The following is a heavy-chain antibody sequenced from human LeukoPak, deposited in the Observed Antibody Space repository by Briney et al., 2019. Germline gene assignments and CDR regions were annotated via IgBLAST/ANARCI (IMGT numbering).Heavy chain of an antibody. CDR3: ARSSMVRGVIMAFDY. CDR1: GYSFSSYW. CDR2: IYPGDSDT. J-gene: IGHJ4*02. Sequence: GESLKISCKGSGYSFSSYWIGWVRQMPGKGLEWMGIIYPGDSDTGYSPSFQGQVTISADKSISTAYLQWSSLKASDTAMYYCARSSMVRGVIMAFDYWGQGTLVTVSS. D-gene: IGHD3-10*01. V-gene: IGHV5-51*01.